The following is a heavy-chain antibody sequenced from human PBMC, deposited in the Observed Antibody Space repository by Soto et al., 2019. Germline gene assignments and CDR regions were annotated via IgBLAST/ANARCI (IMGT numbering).Heavy chain of an antibody. V-gene: IGHV3-30*18. CDR3: AKDEISKTIRGDAFNF. CDR2: ISYDGSYQ. D-gene: IGHD1-7*01. Sequence: GGSLRLSCAASGFTFSSDGMHWVRQAPGKGLEWVAVISYDGSYQYYVDSVKGRFTISRDNSKNTLYLQMNSLRAEDTAVYYCAKDEISKTIRGDAFNFWGQGPMVTVSS. J-gene: IGHJ3*01. CDR1: GFTFSSDG.